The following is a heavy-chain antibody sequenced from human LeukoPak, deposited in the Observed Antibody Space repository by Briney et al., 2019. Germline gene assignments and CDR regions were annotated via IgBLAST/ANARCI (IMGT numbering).Heavy chain of an antibody. D-gene: IGHD2-2*02. CDR2: ISSYNGNT. CDR3: ARGCSSTSCYSISAFDI. V-gene: IGHV1-18*01. J-gene: IGHJ3*02. Sequence: GPVKVSCKASGYTFTSYGISWVRQAPGQGLEWMGWISSYNGNTNYAQKLQGRVTMTTDTSTSTAYMELRSLRSDDTAVYYCARGCSSTSCYSISAFDIWGQGTMVTVSS. CDR1: GYTFTSYG.